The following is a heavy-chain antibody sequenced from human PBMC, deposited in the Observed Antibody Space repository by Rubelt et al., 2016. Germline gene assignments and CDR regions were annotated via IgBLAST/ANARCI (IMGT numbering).Heavy chain of an antibody. CDR1: GYTFSKYG. CDR3: ARATNWNYAFDI. D-gene: IGHD1-7*01. Sequence: QVQLVQSGAEVKKSGASVKVSCKASGYTFSKYGISWVRQAPGQGLEWMGWISVNSGDTKYAQKRKGRVTMTTDTSTSTAYMELTSLRSDDTAVYSCARATNWNYAFDIWGQGTMVTVSS. V-gene: IGHV1-18*01. J-gene: IGHJ3*02. CDR2: ISVNSGDT.